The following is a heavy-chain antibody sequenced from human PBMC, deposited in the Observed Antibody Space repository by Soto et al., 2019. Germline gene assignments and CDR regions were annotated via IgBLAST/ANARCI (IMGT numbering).Heavy chain of an antibody. J-gene: IGHJ5*02. D-gene: IGHD6-19*01. CDR2: IRSKANSYAT. V-gene: IGHV3-73*01. CDR3: TRLAVAGTDWFDP. Sequence: PGGSLRLSCAASGFTFSGSAMHWVRQASGKGLEWVGRIRSKANSYATAYAASVKGRFTISRDDSKNTAYLQMNSLKTEDTAVYYCTRLAVAGTDWFDPWGQGTLVTVSS. CDR1: GFTFSGSA.